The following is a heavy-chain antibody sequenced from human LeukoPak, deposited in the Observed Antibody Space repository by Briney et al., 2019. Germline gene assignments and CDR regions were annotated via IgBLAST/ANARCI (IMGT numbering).Heavy chain of an antibody. CDR3: ARDDESRYGMDV. V-gene: IGHV4-59*01. CDR2: IYYSGST. Sequence: SETLSLTCTVSGGSISSYYWSWLRQPPGKGLEWIGYIYYSGSTNYNPSLKSRVTISVDTSRNQFSLKLSSVTAADTAVYYCARDDESRYGMDVWGKGTTVTVSS. J-gene: IGHJ6*04. CDR1: GGSISSYY.